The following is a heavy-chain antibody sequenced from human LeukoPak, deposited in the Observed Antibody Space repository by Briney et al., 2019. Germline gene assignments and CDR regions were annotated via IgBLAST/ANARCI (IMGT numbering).Heavy chain of an antibody. D-gene: IGHD6-19*01. V-gene: IGHV3-48*02. J-gene: IGHJ4*02. CDR1: GFTFSSYR. CDR3: ARDKSYSSGWPGDY. Sequence: GGSLRHSCPASGFTFSSYRMNWVRQAPSKGLDWVSYISSSSSTIYYADSVKGRFTISRDNAKNSLYLQMNSLRDEDTAVYYCARDKSYSSGWPGDYWGQGTLVTVSS. CDR2: ISSSSSTI.